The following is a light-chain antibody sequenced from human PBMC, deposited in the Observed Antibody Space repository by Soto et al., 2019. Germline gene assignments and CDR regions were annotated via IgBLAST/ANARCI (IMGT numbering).Light chain of an antibody. Sequence: EIVLTQSPGTLSLSPGERATLSCRASQSVSSSYLAWYQQKPGQAPRLLIYGASSRATGIPDRFSGSGSGPDFTLTISRLEPEDFAVYYCHQYDSSPSTFGQGTKVEI. CDR3: HQYDSSPST. V-gene: IGKV3-20*01. CDR2: GAS. J-gene: IGKJ2*02. CDR1: QSVSSSY.